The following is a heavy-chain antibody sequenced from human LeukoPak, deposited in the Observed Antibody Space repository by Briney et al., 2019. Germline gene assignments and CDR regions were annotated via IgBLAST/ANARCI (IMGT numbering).Heavy chain of an antibody. Sequence: PGGSLRLSCAASGFSFTYGMHWVRQAPGKGLEWVTYIRKDGSNIYYAESVKGRFTVSRVNSKNTLYLQMNSLRAEDTAVYYCAKDPTYSGYGGLDVWGKGTTVTVSS. CDR2: IRKDGSNI. CDR1: GFSFTYG. D-gene: IGHD5-12*01. CDR3: AKDPTYSGYGGLDV. V-gene: IGHV3-30*02. J-gene: IGHJ6*04.